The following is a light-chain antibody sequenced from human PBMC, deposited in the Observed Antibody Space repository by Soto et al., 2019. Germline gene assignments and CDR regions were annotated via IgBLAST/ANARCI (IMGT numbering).Light chain of an antibody. V-gene: IGKV1-17*01. CDR1: QDIRSD. J-gene: IGKJ1*01. Sequence: DIQMTHSPSSLSASVFDIVTITFRSSQDIRSDLGWYQQKPGKAPKRLIYAASRLQSGVPSRFSGSGSGTEFTLTISSLQPDDFATYYCQQHNNHSPWTFGQGTKVDIK. CDR2: AAS. CDR3: QQHNNHSPWT.